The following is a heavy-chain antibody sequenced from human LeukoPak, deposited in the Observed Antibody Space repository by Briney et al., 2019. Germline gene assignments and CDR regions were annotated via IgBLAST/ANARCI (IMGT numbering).Heavy chain of an antibody. V-gene: IGHV3-9*01. Sequence: PGGSLRLSCAASGFTFDDYAMHWVRQAPGKGLEWVSGISWNSDDIGYADSVKGRFTISRDNAKNSLYLQMHSLRPEDTALYYCAKDRVDNDYGDYVFDYWGQGTLVTVSS. J-gene: IGHJ4*02. CDR1: GFTFDDYA. CDR3: AKDRVDNDYGDYVFDY. CDR2: ISWNSDDI. D-gene: IGHD4-17*01.